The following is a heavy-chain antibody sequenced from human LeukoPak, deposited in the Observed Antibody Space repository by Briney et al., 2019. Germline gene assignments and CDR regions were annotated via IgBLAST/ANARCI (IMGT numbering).Heavy chain of an antibody. CDR2: IRYEGSSK. J-gene: IGHJ5*02. CDR1: GFIFSSYG. V-gene: IGHV3-30*02. CDR3: AKDLLRDRWFGES. D-gene: IGHD3-10*01. Sequence: GGSLRLSCAASGFIFSSYGMHWVRQAPDKGLEWVAFIRYEGSSKYYADSVKGRFTISRDNSKNTLYLQMDSLRLEDTAVYYCAKDLLRDRWFGESWGQGTLVTVSS.